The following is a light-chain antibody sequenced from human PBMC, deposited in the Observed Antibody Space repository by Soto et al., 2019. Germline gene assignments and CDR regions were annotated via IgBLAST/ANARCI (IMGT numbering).Light chain of an antibody. CDR2: YDD. Sequence: QSVLTQSPSVSEAPRQRVTISCSGSSSNIGNNGVNWYQQLPGKAPKLLIYYDDLKPSGVSARFSGSKSGTSASLAISGLQSEDEADYYCATWDDSLNAYVVGIGTKV. CDR3: ATWDDSLNAYV. J-gene: IGLJ1*01. CDR1: SSNIGNNG. V-gene: IGLV1-36*01.